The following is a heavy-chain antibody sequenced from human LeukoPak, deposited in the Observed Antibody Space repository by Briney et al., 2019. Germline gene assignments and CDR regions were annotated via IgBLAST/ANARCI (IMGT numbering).Heavy chain of an antibody. CDR2: INPNSGGT. V-gene: IGHV1-2*04. J-gene: IGHJ4*02. CDR1: GYTFTSYY. D-gene: IGHD3-22*01. CDR3: ARGMDSSGYLKD. Sequence: GASVKVSCKASGYTFTSYYMHWVRRAPGQGLEWMGWINPNSGGTNYAQKFQGWVTMTRDTSISTAYMELSRLRSDDTAVYYCARGMDSSGYLKDWGQGTLVTVSS.